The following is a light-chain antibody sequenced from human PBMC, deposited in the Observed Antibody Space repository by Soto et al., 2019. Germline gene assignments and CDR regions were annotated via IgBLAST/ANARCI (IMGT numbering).Light chain of an antibody. V-gene: IGKV1-33*01. J-gene: IGKJ2*01. CDR1: QDISTY. CDR3: QQYNSLPYT. CDR2: TVP. Sequence: DIPMTQSPSSLSASLGDRVTITCRASQDISTYLNWYQQKPGKAPNLLIYTVPNLETGVPSRFRGSGSGTVFTLTISALQPEDIATYYCQQYNSLPYTFGQGTRLEIE.